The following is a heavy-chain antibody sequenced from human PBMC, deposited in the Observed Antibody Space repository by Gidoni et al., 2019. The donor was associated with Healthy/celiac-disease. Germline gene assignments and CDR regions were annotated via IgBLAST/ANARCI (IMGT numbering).Heavy chain of an antibody. Sequence: QVQMVESGGGMVKPGRSLRLYSAASGVTFRSYGMHVVRQAPGRGLDWLAFIWYDGSNNYYADSVKGRFPISRDNSKNTLYLQLNSLRAEDTAVYYCASSSWFSGWFDPWGHVTLVTVSS. CDR1: GVTFRSYG. D-gene: IGHD6-13*01. V-gene: IGHV3-33*01. CDR2: IWYDGSNN. J-gene: IGHJ5*02. CDR3: ASSSWFSGWFDP.